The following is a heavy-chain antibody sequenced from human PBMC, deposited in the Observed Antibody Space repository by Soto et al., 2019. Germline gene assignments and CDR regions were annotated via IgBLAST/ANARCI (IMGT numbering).Heavy chain of an antibody. D-gene: IGHD6-6*01. Sequence: QITLKESGPTLVKPTQTLTLTCTFSGFSLSTSGVGVGRIRQPPGKALEWLALIYWDDDKRYSPSLKSRLTITKDPSKNQVVLTITNMDPVDTATYYCAHIPILSSSSYCFDYWGQGTLVTVSS. V-gene: IGHV2-5*02. CDR2: IYWDDDK. CDR3: AHIPILSSSSYCFDY. CDR1: GFSLSTSGVG. J-gene: IGHJ4*02.